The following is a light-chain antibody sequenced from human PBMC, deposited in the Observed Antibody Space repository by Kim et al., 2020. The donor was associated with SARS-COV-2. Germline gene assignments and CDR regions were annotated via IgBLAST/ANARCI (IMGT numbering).Light chain of an antibody. CDR1: SSNIGSNY. CDR2: SNN. V-gene: IGLV1-47*02. Sequence: QSVLTQPPSASGTPGQRVTISCSGTSSNIGSNYVYWYQQLPGTAPKLLIYSNNKRPSGVPDRFSGSKSGTSASLAISWLRSEDEADYYCAAWDDSLSGWVFGGGTQLTVL. CDR3: AAWDDSLSGWV. J-gene: IGLJ3*02.